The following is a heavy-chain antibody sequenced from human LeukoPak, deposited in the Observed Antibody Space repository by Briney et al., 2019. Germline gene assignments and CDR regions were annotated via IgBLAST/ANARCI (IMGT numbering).Heavy chain of an antibody. Sequence: GASVKVSCKASGYTFTSYGISWVRQAPGQGLEWMGWISAYNGNTNYAQKLQGRVTMTTDTSTSTAYTELRSLRSDDTAVYYCARDRSSGWYEYYYYYGMDVWGKGTTVTVSS. D-gene: IGHD6-19*01. CDR3: ARDRSSGWYEYYYYYGMDV. CDR1: GYTFTSYG. V-gene: IGHV1-18*04. J-gene: IGHJ6*04. CDR2: ISAYNGNT.